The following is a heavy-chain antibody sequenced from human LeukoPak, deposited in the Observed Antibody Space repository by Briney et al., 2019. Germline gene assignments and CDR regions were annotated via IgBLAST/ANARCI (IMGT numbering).Heavy chain of an antibody. V-gene: IGHV5-51*01. CDR1: GYTLTNYY. J-gene: IGHJ3*02. Sequence: PGESLKISCKGSGYTLTNYYIAWVRQLPGKGLEWMGLIYPGDSDSRYSPSFHGQVTISADKSITSAYLQWSSLKASDTAMYYCASRSGVGTIDAFDIWGQGTLVTVSS. D-gene: IGHD1-26*01. CDR3: ASRSGVGTIDAFDI. CDR2: IYPGDSDS.